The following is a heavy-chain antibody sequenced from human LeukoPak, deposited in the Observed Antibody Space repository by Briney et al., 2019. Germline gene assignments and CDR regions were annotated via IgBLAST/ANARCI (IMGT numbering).Heavy chain of an antibody. D-gene: IGHD2-15*01. CDR1: GFTFSSYS. CDR2: ISSSSSYI. CDR3: ARGLPPLGYCSGGSCLMAFDI. Sequence: GGSLSLSCAASGFTFSSYSMNWVRQAPGKGLEWVSSISSSSSYIYYADSVKGRFTISRDNAKNSLYLQMNSLRAEDTAVYYCARGLPPLGYCSGGSCLMAFDIWGQGTMVTVSS. J-gene: IGHJ3*02. V-gene: IGHV3-21*01.